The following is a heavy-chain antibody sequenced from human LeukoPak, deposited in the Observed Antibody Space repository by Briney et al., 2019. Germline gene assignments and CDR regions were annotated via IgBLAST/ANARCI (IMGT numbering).Heavy chain of an antibody. CDR1: GYTFTSYG. V-gene: IGHV1-18*01. CDR3: ARHCGGDCYSGYDY. Sequence: ASVKVSCKASGYTFTSYGITWVRQAPGQGLEWMGWISAYNGNTNYAQKLQGRATMTTDTSTSTAYMEVRSLRSDDTAVYYCARHCGGDCYSGYDYWGQGTLVTVSS. D-gene: IGHD2-21*02. J-gene: IGHJ4*02. CDR2: ISAYNGNT.